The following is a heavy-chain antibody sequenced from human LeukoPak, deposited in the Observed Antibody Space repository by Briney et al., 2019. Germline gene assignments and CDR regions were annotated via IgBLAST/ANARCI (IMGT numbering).Heavy chain of an antibody. CDR3: ARGGWLVLGSYDY. Sequence: GGSLRLSCAASGFTFSSYSMNWVRQAPGKGLEWVSSISSSSSYIYYADSVKGRFTISRDNAKNSLYLQMNSLRAEDTAVYYCARGGWLVLGSYDYWGQGTLVTVSS. J-gene: IGHJ4*02. D-gene: IGHD6-19*01. CDR1: GFTFSSYS. CDR2: ISSSSSYI. V-gene: IGHV3-21*04.